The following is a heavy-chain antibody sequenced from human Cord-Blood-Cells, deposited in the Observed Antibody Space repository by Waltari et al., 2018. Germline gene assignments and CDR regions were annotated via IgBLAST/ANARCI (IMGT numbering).Heavy chain of an antibody. CDR2: ISSSSSYI. D-gene: IGHD1-26*01. CDR1: GFTFSSYS. V-gene: IGHV3-21*01. CDR3: ARAGVGATLDAFDI. J-gene: IGHJ3*02. Sequence: AASGFTFSSYSMNWVRQAPGKGLECVSSISSSSSYIYYADSVKGRFTISRDNAKNSLYLQMNSLRAEDTAVYYCARAGVGATLDAFDIWGQGTMVTDSS.